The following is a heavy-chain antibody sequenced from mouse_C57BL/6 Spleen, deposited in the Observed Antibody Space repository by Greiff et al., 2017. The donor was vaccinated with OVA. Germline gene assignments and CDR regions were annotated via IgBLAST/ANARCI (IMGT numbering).Heavy chain of an antibody. CDR3: ARHEDGNYGESAMDY. D-gene: IGHD2-1*01. Sequence: EVQGVESGGDLVKPGGSLKLSCAASGFTFSSYGMSWVRQTPDKRLEWVATISRGGSYTYYTDSVKGRVTISRDNAKNTLYLQMSSLKSESTTMYYCARHEDGNYGESAMDYWGQGTSVTVSS. J-gene: IGHJ4*01. CDR2: ISRGGSYT. V-gene: IGHV5-6*01. CDR1: GFTFSSYG.